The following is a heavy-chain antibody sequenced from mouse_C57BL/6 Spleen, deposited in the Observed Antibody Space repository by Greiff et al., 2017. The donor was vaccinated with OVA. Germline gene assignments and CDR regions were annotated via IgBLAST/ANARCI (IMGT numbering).Heavy chain of an antibody. Sequence: QVQLQQSGAELVRPGASVKLSCKASGYTFTDYYINWVKQRPGQGLEWIARIYPGSGNTYYNEKFKGKATLTAEKSSSTAYMQLSSLTSEDSAVYFCARERTGTPFAYWGQGTLVTVSA. CDR2: IYPGSGNT. CDR3: ARERTGTPFAY. D-gene: IGHD4-1*01. V-gene: IGHV1-76*01. CDR1: GYTFTDYY. J-gene: IGHJ3*01.